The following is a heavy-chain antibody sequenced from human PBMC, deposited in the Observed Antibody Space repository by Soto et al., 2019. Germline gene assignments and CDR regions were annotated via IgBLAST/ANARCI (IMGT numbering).Heavy chain of an antibody. CDR2: IYYSGST. CDR3: ARGGPITMVRRPLGAFDI. D-gene: IGHD3-10*01. V-gene: IGHV4-59*01. Sequence: SETLSLTCTVSGGSISSYYWNWIRQPPGKGLEWMGYIYYSGSTNYNPSLKSRVTISVDTSKNQFSLKLSSVTAGDRAVYYCARGGPITMVRRPLGAFDIWGQGTMVPVS. J-gene: IGHJ3*02. CDR1: GGSISSYY.